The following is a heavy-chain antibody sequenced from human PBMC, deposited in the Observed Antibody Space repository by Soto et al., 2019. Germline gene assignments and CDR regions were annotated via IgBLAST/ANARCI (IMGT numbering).Heavy chain of an antibody. CDR1: GLSFSSYE. CDR3: ARDFDY. J-gene: IGHJ4*02. CDR2: ISGSGRTT. V-gene: IGHV3-48*03. Sequence: SLLLSCAASGLSFSSYELNGVRQVPGKGLEWVSYISGSGRTTYYADSVKGRFTISRDNAKNSMYLQMNSLRAEDTAVYYCARDFDYWGQGTLVTVSS.